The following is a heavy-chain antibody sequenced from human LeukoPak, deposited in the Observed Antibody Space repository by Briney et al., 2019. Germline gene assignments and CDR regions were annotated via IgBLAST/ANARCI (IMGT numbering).Heavy chain of an antibody. V-gene: IGHV3-33*06. CDR2: IWYDGSNK. CDR3: AKDSSSWWGGPRYFDY. CDR1: GFTFSGYG. Sequence: GGSLRLSCAASGFTFSGYGMHWVRQAPGKGLEWVAVIWYDGSNKYYADSVKGRFTISRDNCKNTLYLQMNSLRAEDTAVYYCAKDSSSWWGGPRYFDYWGQGTLVTVSS. J-gene: IGHJ4*02. D-gene: IGHD6-13*01.